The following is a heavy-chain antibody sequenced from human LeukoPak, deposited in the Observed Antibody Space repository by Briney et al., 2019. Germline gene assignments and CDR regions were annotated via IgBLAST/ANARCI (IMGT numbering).Heavy chain of an antibody. CDR1: GFTFSSYG. V-gene: IGHV3-33*08. J-gene: IGHJ5*02. Sequence: PGGSLRLSCAASGFTFSSYGMHWVRQAPGKGLEWVAVIWYDGSNKYYADSVKGRFTSSRDNSKNTLYLQMNSLRAEDTAVYYCAREPYGGNSFWFDPWGQGTLVTVSS. CDR3: AREPYGGNSFWFDP. CDR2: IWYDGSNK. D-gene: IGHD4-23*01.